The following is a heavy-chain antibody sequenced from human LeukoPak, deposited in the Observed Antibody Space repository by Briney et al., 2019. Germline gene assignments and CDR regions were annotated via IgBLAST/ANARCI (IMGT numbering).Heavy chain of an antibody. CDR2: IYSDGVT. J-gene: IGHJ6*03. V-gene: IGHV3-53*05. CDR3: ARRGMATKNYYYMDV. Sequence: GSLRLSCAASGFTVSSNYMSWVRQAPGKGLAWVSLIYSDGVTQYADSVKGRFTISRDNSKNTLYLQMNSLRFEDTAMYYCARRGMATKNYYYMDVWGKGTTVTVSS. CDR1: GFTVSSNY. D-gene: IGHD5-12*01.